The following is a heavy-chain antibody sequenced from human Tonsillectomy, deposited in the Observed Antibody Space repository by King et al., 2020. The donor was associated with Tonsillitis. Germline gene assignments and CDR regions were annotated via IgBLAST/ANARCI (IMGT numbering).Heavy chain of an antibody. CDR1: GFTFSDYY. CDR3: ARVGDMIVVPYFDY. CDR2: ISSSGTYT. V-gene: IGHV3-11*06. D-gene: IGHD3-22*01. J-gene: IGHJ4*02. Sequence: VQLVESGGGLVKPGGSLRLSCAASGFTFSDYYMSWIRQAPGKGLEWVSYISSSGTYTNYADSVKGRFTISRDNAKNSLFLQMNSLRAEDTAVYYCARVGDMIVVPYFDYWGQGTLVTVSS.